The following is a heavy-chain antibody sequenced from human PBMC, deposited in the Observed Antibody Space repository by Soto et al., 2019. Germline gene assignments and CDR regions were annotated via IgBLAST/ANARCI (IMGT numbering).Heavy chain of an antibody. V-gene: IGHV3-64D*08. CDR3: VKEDVDYDFWSGYSYFAPYYYYGMDV. D-gene: IGHD3-3*01. J-gene: IGHJ6*02. Sequence: PGGSLRLSCSASGFTFSSYAMHWVRQAPGKGLEYVSAISSNGGSTYYADSVKGRFTISRDNSKNTLYLQMSSLRAEDTAVYYCVKEDVDYDFWSGYSYFAPYYYYGMDVWGQGTTVTVSS. CDR2: ISSNGGST. CDR1: GFTFSSYA.